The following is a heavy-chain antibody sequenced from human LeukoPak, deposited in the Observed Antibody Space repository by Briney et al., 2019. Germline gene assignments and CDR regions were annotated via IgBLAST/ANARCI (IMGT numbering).Heavy chain of an antibody. CDR3: AREGLTYYYDSSGYSDEPLFDY. CDR2: IIPIFGTA. J-gene: IGHJ4*02. Sequence: GASVKVSCKASGGTFSSYAISWVRQAPRQGLEWMGGIIPIFGTANYAQKFQGRVTITTDESTSTAYMELSSLRSEDTAVYYCAREGLTYYYDSSGYSDEPLFDYWGQGTLVTVSS. CDR1: GGTFSSYA. D-gene: IGHD3-22*01. V-gene: IGHV1-69*05.